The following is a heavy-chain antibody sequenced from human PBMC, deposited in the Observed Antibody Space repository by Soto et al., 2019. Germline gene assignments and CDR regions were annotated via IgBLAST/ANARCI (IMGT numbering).Heavy chain of an antibody. CDR2: INPNSGGT. V-gene: IGHV1-2*02. CDR1: GDTLTGYY. Sequence: AAVKVSCKVAGDTLTGYYMHWVRQAPGQGLEWMGWINPNSGGTNYAQEFQGRVTMTRDTSISTAYMELSRLRSDDTAVFYCARDKRFDPTVPYNYGLDVWGQGTTVTVSS. J-gene: IGHJ6*02. CDR3: ARDKRFDPTVPYNYGLDV. D-gene: IGHD3-16*01.